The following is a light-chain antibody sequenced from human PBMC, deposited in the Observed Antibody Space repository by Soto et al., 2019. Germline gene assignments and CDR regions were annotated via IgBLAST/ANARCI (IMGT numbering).Light chain of an antibody. Sequence: DIQMTQSPSTLSASVGARVTITCRASQSISSWLAWYQQKPGKAAKLLIYDASSLESGVPSRFSGSGSGTEFTLTISSLQPDDFATYYCQQYNSYSRTFGQGTKVDIK. CDR1: QSISSW. J-gene: IGKJ1*01. CDR3: QQYNSYSRT. CDR2: DAS. V-gene: IGKV1-5*01.